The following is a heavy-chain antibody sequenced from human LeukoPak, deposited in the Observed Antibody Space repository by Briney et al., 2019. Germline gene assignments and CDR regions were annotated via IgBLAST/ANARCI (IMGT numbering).Heavy chain of an antibody. CDR1: GGSISSYY. D-gene: IGHD4-17*01. Sequence: PSETLSLTCTVSGGSISSYYWSWIRQPPGKGLEWIGYIYYSGSTNYNPSLKSRGTISVDTSKNQFSLKLSSVTAADTAVYYCARAIYDFYGDYVNVEWFDPWGQGTLVTVSS. CDR3: ARAIYDFYGDYVNVEWFDP. CDR2: IYYSGST. V-gene: IGHV4-59*01. J-gene: IGHJ5*02.